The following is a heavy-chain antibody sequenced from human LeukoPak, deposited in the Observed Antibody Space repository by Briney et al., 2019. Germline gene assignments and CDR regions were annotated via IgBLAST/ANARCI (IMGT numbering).Heavy chain of an antibody. CDR2: TNRRGDIT. Sequence: GSLRLSCAASGYTFGDYGMSWVRQVPGKGLEWVSGTNRRGDITGYADFVKGRFTISRDNAKNSLYLQMSSLRVDDTAIYYCAKSGASPLYHLDVWGKGATVTVSS. CDR1: GYTFGDYG. D-gene: IGHD1-26*01. V-gene: IGHV3-20*04. J-gene: IGHJ6*03. CDR3: AKSGASPLYHLDV.